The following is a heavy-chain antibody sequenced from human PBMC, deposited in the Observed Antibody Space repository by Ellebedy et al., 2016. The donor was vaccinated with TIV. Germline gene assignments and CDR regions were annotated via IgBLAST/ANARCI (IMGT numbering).Heavy chain of an antibody. D-gene: IGHD5-18*01. Sequence: PGGSLRLSCAASGFTFGTFGIHWVRQAPGKGLGWVAVIWSDGNNKYYADFVKGRFTISRDNSKNTSYLQMNSLRAEDTAVYYCARVHCGSVSCYGWDLDYWGQGTLVTVSS. CDR1: GFTFGTFG. V-gene: IGHV3-33*08. CDR2: IWSDGNNK. CDR3: ARVHCGSVSCYGWDLDY. J-gene: IGHJ4*02.